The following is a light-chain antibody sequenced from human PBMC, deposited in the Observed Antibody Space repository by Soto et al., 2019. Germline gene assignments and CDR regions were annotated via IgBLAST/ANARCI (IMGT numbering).Light chain of an antibody. CDR2: DTS. J-gene: IGKJ4*01. CDR1: QSVSHY. Sequence: EIVLTQSPATLSLSPGERATLSCRASQSVSHYLTWYQQKPGQAPRLLIYDTSNRATGIPARFSGSGSGTDFTLTIRSLEPEDFAVYYCQQRSNWPLTFGGGTKVEIK. CDR3: QQRSNWPLT. V-gene: IGKV3-11*01.